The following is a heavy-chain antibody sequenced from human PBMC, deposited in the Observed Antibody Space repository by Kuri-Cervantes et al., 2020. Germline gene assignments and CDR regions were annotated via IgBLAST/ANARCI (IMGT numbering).Heavy chain of an antibody. CDR2: INTNTGNP. D-gene: IGHD3-9*01. CDR1: GYTFTYRY. Sequence: ASVKVSCKASGYTFTYRYLHWVRQAPGQGLEWMGWINTNTGNPTYAQGFTGRFVFSLDTSVSTAYLQISSLKAEDTAVYYCARVSFDWDPLFDYWGQGTLVTVSS. J-gene: IGHJ4*02. CDR3: ARVSFDWDPLFDY. V-gene: IGHV7-4-1*02.